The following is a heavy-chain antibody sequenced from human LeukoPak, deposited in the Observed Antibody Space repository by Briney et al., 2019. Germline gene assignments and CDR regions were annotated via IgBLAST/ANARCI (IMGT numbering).Heavy chain of an antibody. CDR1: GGSISSYY. CDR2: IYTSGST. Sequence: PSETLSLTCTISGGSISSYYWSWIRQPAGKGLEWIGRIYTSGSTNYNPSLKSRVTMSVDTSKNQFSLKLSSVTAADTAVYYCARDRYDSSGPIYWYFDLWGRGTLVTVSS. J-gene: IGHJ2*01. V-gene: IGHV4-4*07. D-gene: IGHD3-22*01. CDR3: ARDRYDSSGPIYWYFDL.